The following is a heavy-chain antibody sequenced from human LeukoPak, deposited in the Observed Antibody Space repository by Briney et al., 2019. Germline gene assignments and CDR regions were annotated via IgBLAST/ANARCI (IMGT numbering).Heavy chain of an antibody. CDR3: ARDSGSWGFLEWLFRWDYFDY. V-gene: IGHV3-7*01. CDR1: GFTFSSYW. D-gene: IGHD3-3*01. J-gene: IGHJ4*02. Sequence: PGGSLRLSCAASGFTFSSYWMSWVRQAPGKGLEWVANIKQDGSEKYYVDSVKGRFTISRDNAKNSLYLQMNSLRAEDTAVYYCARDSGSWGFLEWLFRWDYFDYWGQGTLVTVSS. CDR2: IKQDGSEK.